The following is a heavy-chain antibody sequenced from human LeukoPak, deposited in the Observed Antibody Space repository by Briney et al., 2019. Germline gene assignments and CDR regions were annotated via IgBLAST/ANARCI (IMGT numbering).Heavy chain of an antibody. V-gene: IGHV3-74*01. CDR1: GFTFSSYW. D-gene: IGHD7-27*01. J-gene: IGHJ6*03. CDR2: INSDGSST. CDR3: ARSGHGPPLYYYYYMDV. Sequence: GGSLRLSCAASGFTFSSYWMHWVRQAPGKGLVWVSRINSDGSSTSYADSVKGRFTISRDNAKNTLYLQMNSLRAEDTAVYYCARSGHGPPLYYYYYMDVWGKGTTVTVSS.